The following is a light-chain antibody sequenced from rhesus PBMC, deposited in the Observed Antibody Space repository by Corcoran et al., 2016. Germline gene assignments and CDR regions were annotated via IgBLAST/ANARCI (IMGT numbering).Light chain of an antibody. CDR3: QHSYGTPLT. V-gene: IGKV1-74*01. CDR2: KAS. Sequence: DIQMTQSPSSLSASVGDRVTITCRASENVNNYLHWYQQKPGKAPKLLIYKASTLQSGVPARVSGRGSGTDFTLTISSLQPEDFATYYCQHSYGTPLTFGGGTKVELK. CDR1: ENVNNY. J-gene: IGKJ4*01.